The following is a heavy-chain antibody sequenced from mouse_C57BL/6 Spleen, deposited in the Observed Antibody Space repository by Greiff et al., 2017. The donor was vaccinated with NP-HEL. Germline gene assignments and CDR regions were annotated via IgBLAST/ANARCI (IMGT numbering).Heavy chain of an antibody. V-gene: IGHV5-9-1*02. CDR3: TRAYSNYYAMDY. J-gene: IGHJ4*01. CDR2: ISSGGDYI. D-gene: IGHD2-5*01. CDR1: GFTFSSYA. Sequence: EVKLMESGEGLVKPGGSLKLSCAASGFTFSSYAMSWVRQTPEKRLEWVAYISSGGDYIYYADTVKGRFTISRDNARNTLYLQMSSLKSEDTAMYYCTRAYSNYYAMDYWGQGTSVTVSS.